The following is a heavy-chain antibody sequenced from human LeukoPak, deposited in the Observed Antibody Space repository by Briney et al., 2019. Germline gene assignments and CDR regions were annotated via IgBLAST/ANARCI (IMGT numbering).Heavy chain of an antibody. CDR3: ARDPRDGYNKFDY. D-gene: IGHD5-24*01. Sequence: GRSLRLSCAASGFTFSSYAVHWVRQAPGKGLEWVAVISYDGSNKYYADSVKGRFTISRDNSKNTLYLQMNSLRAEDTAVYYCARDPRDGYNKFDYWGQGTLVTVSS. V-gene: IGHV3-30-3*01. J-gene: IGHJ4*02. CDR1: GFTFSSYA. CDR2: ISYDGSNK.